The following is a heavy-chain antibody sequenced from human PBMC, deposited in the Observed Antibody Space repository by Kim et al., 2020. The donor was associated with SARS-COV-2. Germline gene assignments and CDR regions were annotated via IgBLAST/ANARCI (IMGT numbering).Heavy chain of an antibody. Sequence: YAESVNGRFTMSRDKCKDTLYLQMDSLRADDTAVYYCAKGLATRWFAFEYWGQGALVTVS. J-gene: IGHJ4*02. D-gene: IGHD3-10*01. CDR3: AKGLATRWFAFEY. V-gene: IGHV3-23*05.